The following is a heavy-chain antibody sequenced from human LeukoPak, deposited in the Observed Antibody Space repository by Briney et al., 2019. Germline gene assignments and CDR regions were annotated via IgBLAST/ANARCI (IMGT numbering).Heavy chain of an antibody. CDR3: AKDRLGIAVAGTVY. J-gene: IGHJ4*02. CDR2: TSGSGGST. D-gene: IGHD6-19*01. CDR1: GFTVSSNY. V-gene: IGHV3-23*01. Sequence: GGSLRLSCAASGFTVSSNYMSWVRQAPGKGLEWVSATSGSGGSTYYADSVKGRFTISRDNSKNTLYLQMNSLRAEDTAVYYCAKDRLGIAVAGTVYWGQGTLVTVSS.